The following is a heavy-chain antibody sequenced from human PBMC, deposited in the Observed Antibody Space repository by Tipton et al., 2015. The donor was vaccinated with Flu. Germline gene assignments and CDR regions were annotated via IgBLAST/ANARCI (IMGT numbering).Heavy chain of an antibody. V-gene: IGHV4-4*07. J-gene: IGHJ4*02. CDR3: ARDRRAMGLFLDY. D-gene: IGHD4/OR15-4a*01. CDR1: GASISTYY. Sequence: LRLSCTVSGASISTYYWSWIRQPAGKGLEWIGRIYNSGTSNYNPSLQSRVTVSFDTPKNQISLRLRSVTAADTAVYYCARDRRAMGLFLDYWGQGTLVTVSS. CDR2: IYNSGTS.